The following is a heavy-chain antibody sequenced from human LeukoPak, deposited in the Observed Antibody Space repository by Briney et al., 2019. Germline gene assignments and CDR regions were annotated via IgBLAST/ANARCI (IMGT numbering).Heavy chain of an antibody. CDR2: INPNSGGR. CDR3: ARVHFYDSSGYSLINP. Sequence: GASVKVSCKASGYTFTDYYMHWVRQAPGQGLEWMGWINPNSGGRKYAQKFQGRVTMTRDTSISTAYMELSRLKSDDTAVYYCARVHFYDSSGYSLINPWGQGTLVTVSS. CDR1: GYTFTDYY. D-gene: IGHD3-22*01. V-gene: IGHV1-2*02. J-gene: IGHJ4*02.